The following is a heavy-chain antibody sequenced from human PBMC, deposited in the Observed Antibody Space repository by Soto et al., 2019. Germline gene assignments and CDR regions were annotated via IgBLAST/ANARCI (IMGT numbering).Heavy chain of an antibody. D-gene: IGHD3-22*01. Sequence: LRLSCAASGFTFSTYWMSWVRQAPGKGLEWVANIKEDGSEKYYVDSVEGRFTISRDNAKNSLYLQMTSLRAEDTALYYCARGWGYFDSSGFPYLYAMDVWGQGTTVTVSS. CDR1: GFTFSTYW. V-gene: IGHV3-7*01. J-gene: IGHJ6*02. CDR2: IKEDGSEK. CDR3: ARGWGYFDSSGFPYLYAMDV.